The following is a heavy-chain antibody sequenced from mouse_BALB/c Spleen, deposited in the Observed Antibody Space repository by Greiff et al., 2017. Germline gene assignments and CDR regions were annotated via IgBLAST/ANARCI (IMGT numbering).Heavy chain of an antibody. CDR1: GFTFSSYG. V-gene: IGHV5-6*01. J-gene: IGHJ2*01. D-gene: IGHD2-3*01. CDR3: ARHDGYYERGLDY. Sequence: EVQLVESGGDLVKPGGSLKLSCAASGFTFSSYGMSWVRQTPDKRLEWVATISSGGSYTYYPDSVKGRFTFSRDNAKNTLYLQMSSLKSEDTAMDYSARHDGYYERGLDYWGQGTTLTVSS. CDR2: ISSGGSYT.